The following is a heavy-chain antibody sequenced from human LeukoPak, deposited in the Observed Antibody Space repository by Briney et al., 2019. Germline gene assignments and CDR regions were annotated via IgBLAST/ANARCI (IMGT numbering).Heavy chain of an antibody. CDR2: ISNSGGST. V-gene: IGHV3-23*01. J-gene: IGHJ3*02. Sequence: GGSLRLSCVASGFTFSSYAMSWVRQAPGKGLEWVSVISNSGGSTYYVDSVKGRFTISRDNSKNTVYLQMNSLRAEDTAVYYCAKDNGGNSYDAFDIWGQGTMVTVSS. CDR1: GFTFSSYA. D-gene: IGHD4-23*01. CDR3: AKDNGGNSYDAFDI.